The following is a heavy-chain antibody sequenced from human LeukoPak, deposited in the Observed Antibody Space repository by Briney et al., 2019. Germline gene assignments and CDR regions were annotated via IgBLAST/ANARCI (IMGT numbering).Heavy chain of an antibody. Sequence: ASVKVSCKASGYTFTSYGISWVRQAPGQGLEWMGWISAYNGNTNYAQKLQGRVTMTRDMSTSTVYMELSSLRSEDTAVYYCARDQGYYSDYWGQGTLVTVSS. V-gene: IGHV1-18*01. CDR2: ISAYNGNT. J-gene: IGHJ4*02. CDR1: GYTFTSYG. D-gene: IGHD3-16*01. CDR3: ARDQGYYSDY.